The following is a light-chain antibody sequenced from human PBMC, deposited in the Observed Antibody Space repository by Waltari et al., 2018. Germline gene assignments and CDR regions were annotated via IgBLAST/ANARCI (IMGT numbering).Light chain of an antibody. Sequence: QSVLAQPASMSGSPGQSINITCTGTNSDVGSYNLVSWYQQHPGKAPRLIIYDVIKRPSGVSDRFSGSKSGNTASLTVSGLQPEDEAEYFCCSYAGSSTFHVLFGGGTKLTVL. J-gene: IGLJ2*01. CDR3: CSYAGSSTFHVL. CDR2: DVI. CDR1: NSDVGSYNL. V-gene: IGLV2-23*02.